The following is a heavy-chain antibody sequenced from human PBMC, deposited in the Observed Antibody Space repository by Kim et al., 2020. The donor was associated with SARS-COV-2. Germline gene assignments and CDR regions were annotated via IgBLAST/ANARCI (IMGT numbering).Heavy chain of an antibody. CDR2: ISWNSGSI. CDR1: GFTFDDYA. D-gene: IGHD1-26*01. Sequence: GGSLRLSCAASGFTFDDYAMHWVRQAPGKGLEWVSGISWNSGSIGYADSVKGRFTISRDNAKNSLYLQMNSLRAEDTALYYCAKLSGRDAFDIWGQGTMVTVSS. J-gene: IGHJ3*02. CDR3: AKLSGRDAFDI. V-gene: IGHV3-9*01.